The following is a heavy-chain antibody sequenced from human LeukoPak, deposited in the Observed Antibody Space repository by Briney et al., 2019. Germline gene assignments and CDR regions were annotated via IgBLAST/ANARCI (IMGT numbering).Heavy chain of an antibody. CDR3: AREERYYGSGSYSY. J-gene: IGHJ4*02. Sequence: ASVKVSCKASGYTFTGYYMHWVRQAPGQGLEWMGWISAYNGNTNYAQKLQGRVTMTTDTSTSTAYMELRSLRSDDTAVYYCAREERYYGSGSYSYWGQGTLVTVSS. V-gene: IGHV1-18*04. CDR2: ISAYNGNT. D-gene: IGHD3-10*01. CDR1: GYTFTGYY.